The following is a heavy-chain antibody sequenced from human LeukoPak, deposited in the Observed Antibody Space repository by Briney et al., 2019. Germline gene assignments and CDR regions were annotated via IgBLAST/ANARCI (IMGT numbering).Heavy chain of an antibody. D-gene: IGHD3-22*01. CDR2: ISSSSSYI. Sequence: PGGSLRLSCAASGFTFSSYSMNWVRQAPGKGLEWVSSISSSSSYIYYADSVKGRFTISRDNSKSTVYLQMNSLRAEDTAIYYCANYYDNIGYTFDYWGQGTLVTVSS. CDR1: GFTFSSYS. J-gene: IGHJ4*02. CDR3: ANYYDNIGYTFDY. V-gene: IGHV3-21*04.